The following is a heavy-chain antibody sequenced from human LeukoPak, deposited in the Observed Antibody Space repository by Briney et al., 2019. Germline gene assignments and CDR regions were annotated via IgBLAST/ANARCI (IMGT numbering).Heavy chain of an antibody. CDR1: GFTFSSYW. V-gene: IGHV3-7*01. CDR3: ARDSLEYTTSSAAY. D-gene: IGHD6-13*01. Sequence: PGGSLRLSCAASGFTFSSYWMSWVRQAPGKGLEWVAIIKQDGSEKYSVDSVKGRFIISRDNAKNSLYLQMNRLRVEDTALYYCARDSLEYTTSSAAYWGQGALVTVSS. CDR2: IKQDGSEK. J-gene: IGHJ4*02.